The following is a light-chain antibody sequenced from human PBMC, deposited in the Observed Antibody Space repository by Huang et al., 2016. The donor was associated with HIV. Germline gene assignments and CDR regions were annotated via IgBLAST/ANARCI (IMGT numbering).Light chain of an antibody. J-gene: IGKJ2*01. Sequence: DIQITHSPSSLSASVGDRVNITCRASQNINRYLNWYQQQPGKAPKLLISGESKLQSGVPSSFSGSGSGTHFTLAISSLSPEDSATYYCQQSAVTPRTFGQGTKLEI. CDR3: QQSAVTPRT. CDR2: GES. CDR1: QNINRY. V-gene: IGKV1-39*01.